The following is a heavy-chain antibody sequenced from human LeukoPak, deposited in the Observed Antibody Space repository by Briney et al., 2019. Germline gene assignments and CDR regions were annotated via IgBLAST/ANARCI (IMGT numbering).Heavy chain of an antibody. V-gene: IGHV3-9*01. J-gene: IGHJ6*03. CDR1: GFTFDDYA. D-gene: IGHD3-10*01. CDR2: ISFTSGTI. CDR3: AKGRGIGELFYMDV. Sequence: GGSLRLSCAASGFTFDDYAMHWVRQVPGKGLEWVSGISFTSGTIDYADSVKGRFTISRDNAKNSLYLQMNSLTIEATALYYCAKGRGIGELFYMDVWGKGTTVTISS.